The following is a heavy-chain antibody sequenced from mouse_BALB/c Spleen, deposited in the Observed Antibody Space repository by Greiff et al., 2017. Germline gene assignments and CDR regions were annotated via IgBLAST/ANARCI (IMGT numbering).Heavy chain of an antibody. J-gene: IGHJ3*01. Sequence: VKLMESGPGLVAPSQSLSITCTVSGFSLTSYGVHWVRQPPGKGLEWLGVIWAGGSTNYNSALMSRLSISKDNSKSQVFLKMNSLQTDDTAMYYCAREGGYYEFAYWGQGTLVTVSA. V-gene: IGHV2-9*02. CDR3: AREGGYYEFAY. D-gene: IGHD2-3*01. CDR1: GFSLTSYG. CDR2: IWAGGST.